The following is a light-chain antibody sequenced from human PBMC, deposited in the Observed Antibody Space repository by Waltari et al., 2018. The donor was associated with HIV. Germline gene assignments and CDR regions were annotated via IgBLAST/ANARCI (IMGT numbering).Light chain of an antibody. V-gene: IGLV1-40*01. CDR1: SSNIGASYH. J-gene: IGLJ2*01. CDR2: DNN. CDR3: QSYDSRLGVL. Sequence: QSVLTQPPSVSGAPGQRVTISCTGSSSNIGASYHVPWYQQLPGTAPKLLIYDNNNRPSGVPDRFSGSKSGTSASLAITGLQAEDEADYYCQSYDSRLGVLFGGGTKLTVL.